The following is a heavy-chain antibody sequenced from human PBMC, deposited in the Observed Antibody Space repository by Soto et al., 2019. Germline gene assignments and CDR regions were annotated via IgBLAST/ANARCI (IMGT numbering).Heavy chain of an antibody. CDR3: ARHPSDFWFDP. D-gene: IGHD2-21*02. Sequence: SETLSLTCSVSGGSISSSIYFWGWIRQPPGKGLEWIGSIYYSGSTYYNPSLKSRVTVSVDTSKNQFSLKLSSVTAADTAVYYCARHPSDFWFDPWGQGTLVTVSS. V-gene: IGHV4-39*01. J-gene: IGHJ5*02. CDR2: IYYSGST. CDR1: GGSISSSIYF.